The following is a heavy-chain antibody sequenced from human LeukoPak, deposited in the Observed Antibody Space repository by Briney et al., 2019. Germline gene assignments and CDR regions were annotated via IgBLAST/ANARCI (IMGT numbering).Heavy chain of an antibody. V-gene: IGHV3-7*01. J-gene: IGHJ3*02. CDR3: ARRAYGAFGI. CDR2: IKQDGRET. D-gene: IGHD3-16*01. CDR1: GFTFSSYW. Sequence: GGSLRLSCAASGFTFSSYWMSWVRQAPGKGLEWVAIIKQDGRETYYVASVKGRFTVSRDNAKNSLYLQMSSLRAEDTAVYYCARRAYGAFGIWGQGTMVTVAS.